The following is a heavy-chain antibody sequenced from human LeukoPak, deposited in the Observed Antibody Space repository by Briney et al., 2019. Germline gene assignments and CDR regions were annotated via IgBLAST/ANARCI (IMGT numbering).Heavy chain of an antibody. V-gene: IGHV3-23*01. D-gene: IGHD4-17*01. CDR2: ISGSGGTT. Sequence: GGSLRLSCAASGFTFSSYGMSWVRQAPGKGLDWVSAISGSGGTTYYADSVKGRFTISRDNAKNTLYLQMNSLRAEDTAVYYCARSTVTHFDYWGQGTLVTVSS. CDR3: ARSTVTHFDY. CDR1: GFTFSSYG. J-gene: IGHJ4*02.